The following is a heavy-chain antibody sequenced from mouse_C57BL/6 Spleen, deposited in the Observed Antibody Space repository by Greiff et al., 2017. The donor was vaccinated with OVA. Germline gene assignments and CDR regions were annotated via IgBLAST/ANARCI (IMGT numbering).Heavy chain of an antibody. D-gene: IGHD1-2*01. CDR1: GYTFTSYW. Sequence: QVQLKQPGAELVKPGASVKMSCKASGYTFTSYWITWVQQRPGQGLEWIGDIYPGSGSTNYNEKFKSKATLTVDTSSSTAYMQLSSLTSEDSAVYYCARESITTAYFDYWGQGTTLTVSS. V-gene: IGHV1-55*01. CDR3: ARESITTAYFDY. CDR2: IYPGSGST. J-gene: IGHJ2*01.